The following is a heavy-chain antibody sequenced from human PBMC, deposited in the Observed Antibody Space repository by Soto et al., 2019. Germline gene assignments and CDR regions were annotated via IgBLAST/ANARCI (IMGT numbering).Heavy chain of an antibody. Sequence: GGSLRLSCAASGFTVSSNYMSWVRQAPGKGLEWVSVIYSGGSTYYADSVKGRFTISRDNSKNTLYLQMNSLRAEDTAVYYCARDSGYYDSSGYWHYYGMDVWGQGTTVTVSS. J-gene: IGHJ6*02. CDR2: IYSGGST. CDR3: ARDSGYYDSSGYWHYYGMDV. D-gene: IGHD3-22*01. CDR1: GFTVSSNY. V-gene: IGHV3-53*01.